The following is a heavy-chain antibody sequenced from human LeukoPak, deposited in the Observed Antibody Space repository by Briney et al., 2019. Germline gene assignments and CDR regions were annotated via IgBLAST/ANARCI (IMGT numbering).Heavy chain of an antibody. CDR3: AKYCSGGSCYSGLDY. J-gene: IGHJ4*02. Sequence: GGSLRLSCAASGFTFSSYVMTWVRPAPGKGLERVSTVSGSADRIYYADSVKGRFTISRDNSKNTLYLQMNSLRAEDTAVYYCAKYCSGGSCYSGLDYWGQGTLVTVSS. CDR1: GFTFSSYV. V-gene: IGHV3-23*01. D-gene: IGHD2-15*01. CDR2: VSGSADRI.